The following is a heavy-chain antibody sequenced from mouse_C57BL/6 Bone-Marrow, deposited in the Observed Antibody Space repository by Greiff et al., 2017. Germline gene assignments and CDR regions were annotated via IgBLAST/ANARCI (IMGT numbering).Heavy chain of an antibody. Sequence: QVQLQQSGAELVKPGASVKLSCKASGYTFTGYTINWVKQRPGQGLEWIGWIYPGDGSTKYNEKFKGKATLTVDKSSSTAYMELSRLTSEDSAVYFCARYGIYDGCGDCSLDYWGQGTTVTVSS. CDR2: IYPGDGST. D-gene: IGHD2-2*01. V-gene: IGHV1-85*01. J-gene: IGHJ1*01. CDR1: GYTFTGYT. CDR3: ARYGIYDGCGDCSLDY.